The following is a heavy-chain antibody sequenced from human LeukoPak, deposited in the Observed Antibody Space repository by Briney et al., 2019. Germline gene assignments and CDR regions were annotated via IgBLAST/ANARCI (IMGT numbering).Heavy chain of an antibody. D-gene: IGHD3-22*01. Sequence: GGSLRLSCEGSAFIFSGHWMNWVRLTPGKGLEWVASIKEDGSERQYVDSVKGRFSISRDNTKGSLFLQLNSLRAEDTAVYYCAKKDSGGSYNWFDPWGQGTLVTVSS. CDR1: AFIFSGHW. CDR3: AKKDSGGSYNWFDP. J-gene: IGHJ5*02. CDR2: IKEDGSER. V-gene: IGHV3-7*03.